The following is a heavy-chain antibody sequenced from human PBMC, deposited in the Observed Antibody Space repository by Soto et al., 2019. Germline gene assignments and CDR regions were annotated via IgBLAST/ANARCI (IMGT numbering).Heavy chain of an antibody. V-gene: IGHV4-59*01. CDR1: GGSINNYY. J-gene: IGHJ4*02. Sequence: ETLSLTCTVSGGSINNYYWSWIRQPPGKGLEWIGHIYYSGSTNYNPSLKSRVTISVDTSKNQFSLRLSSVTAADTAVYYCARGPGGYYYFDYWGQGALVTLSS. CDR2: IYYSGST. CDR3: ARGPGGYYYFDY. D-gene: IGHD1-1*01.